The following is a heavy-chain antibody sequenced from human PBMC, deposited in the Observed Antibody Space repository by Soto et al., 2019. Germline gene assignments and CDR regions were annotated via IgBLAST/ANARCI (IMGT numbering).Heavy chain of an antibody. V-gene: IGHV3-30-3*01. D-gene: IGHD2-8*01. CDR1: GFTFSSYA. J-gene: IGHJ6*02. Sequence: GGSLRLSCAASGFTFSSYAMHWVRQAPGKGLEWVAVISYDGSNKCYADSVKGRFTISRDNSKNTLYLQMNSLRAEDTAVYYCAREGGNEDRYGMDVWGQGTTVTVSS. CDR2: ISYDGSNK. CDR3: AREGGNEDRYGMDV.